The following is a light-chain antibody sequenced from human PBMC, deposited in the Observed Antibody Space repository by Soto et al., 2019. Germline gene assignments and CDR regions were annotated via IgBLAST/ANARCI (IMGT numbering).Light chain of an antibody. J-gene: IGLJ1*01. CDR2: DVS. V-gene: IGLV2-14*01. CDR1: SSDVGAYNY. Sequence: QSVLTQPASVSGSPGQSITISCTGTSSDVGAYNYVSWYQQHPCKAPKLMIYDVSIRPSGVSNRFSGSKSGNTASLTISGLQAEDEADYYCSSYASSITRYVFGTGTKLTVL. CDR3: SSYASSITRYV.